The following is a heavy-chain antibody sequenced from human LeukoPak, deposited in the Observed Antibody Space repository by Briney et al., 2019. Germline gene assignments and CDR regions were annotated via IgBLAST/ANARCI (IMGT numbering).Heavy chain of an antibody. D-gene: IGHD6-19*01. V-gene: IGHV3-30*04. CDR3: AREGQWLALYYYYYGMDV. Sequence: GGSLRLSCAASGFTFSSYAMHWVRQAPGKGLEWVAVISYDGSNKYYADSVKGRFTISRDNSKNTLYLQMNSLRAEDTAVYYCAREGQWLALYYYYYGMDVWGQGTTVTVSS. CDR2: ISYDGSNK. J-gene: IGHJ6*02. CDR1: GFTFSSYA.